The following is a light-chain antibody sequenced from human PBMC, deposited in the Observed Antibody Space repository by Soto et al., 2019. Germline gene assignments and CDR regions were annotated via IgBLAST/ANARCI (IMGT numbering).Light chain of an antibody. Sequence: QSALTQPASVSGSPGQSITMSCTGTNSDVGGYESVSWYQQHAGRAPKLIIYDVSNRPSGVSGRVSGSKFDNTASLTISGLQAEDEADYYCSSYTSSSLYVFGTGTKLTVL. CDR2: DVS. CDR3: SSYTSSSLYV. CDR1: NSDVGGYES. V-gene: IGLV2-14*01. J-gene: IGLJ1*01.